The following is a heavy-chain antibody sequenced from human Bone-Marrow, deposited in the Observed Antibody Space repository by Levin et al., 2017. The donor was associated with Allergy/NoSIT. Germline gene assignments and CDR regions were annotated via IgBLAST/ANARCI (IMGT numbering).Heavy chain of an antibody. V-gene: IGHV3-30*03. D-gene: IGHD6-19*01. CDR2: ISYDGSQT. CDR1: GFTFSSFG. Sequence: GESLKISCAASGFTFSSFGMHWVRQAPGKGLEWVTLISYDGSQTFYSDFVKGRFTISRDNSKNTLYLRMVTLRPDDTAIYSCARGGGIIVPGPLFDYWGQGALVTVSS. J-gene: IGHJ4*02. CDR3: ARGGGIIVPGPLFDY.